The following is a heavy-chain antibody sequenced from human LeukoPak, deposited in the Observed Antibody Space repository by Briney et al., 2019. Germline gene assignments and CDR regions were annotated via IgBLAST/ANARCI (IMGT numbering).Heavy chain of an antibody. CDR3: ARGGYYMINYYYYYMDV. J-gene: IGHJ6*03. Sequence: GASVKVSCKASGYTFTSYDINWVRQATGQGLEWMGWMNPNSGNTGYAQKFQGRVTMTRNTSISTAYMELSSLRSEDTAVYYCARGGYYMINYYYYYMDVWGKGTTVTVSS. CDR1: GYTFTSYD. V-gene: IGHV1-8*01. D-gene: IGHD3-16*01. CDR2: MNPNSGNT.